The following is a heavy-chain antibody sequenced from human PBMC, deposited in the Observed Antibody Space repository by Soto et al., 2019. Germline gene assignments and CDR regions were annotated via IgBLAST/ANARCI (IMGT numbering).Heavy chain of an antibody. D-gene: IGHD4-17*01. CDR2: ISGSGGST. CDR1: GFTFINYA. V-gene: IGHV3-23*01. CDR3: ATHLTTVTTVDY. J-gene: IGHJ4*02. Sequence: PGGSLRLSCAASGFTFINYAVSWVRQAPGKGLEWVSAISGSGGSTYYADSVKGRFTISRDNSKNTLYLQMNSLRAEDTAVYYCATHLTTVTTVDYWGQGTLVTVSS.